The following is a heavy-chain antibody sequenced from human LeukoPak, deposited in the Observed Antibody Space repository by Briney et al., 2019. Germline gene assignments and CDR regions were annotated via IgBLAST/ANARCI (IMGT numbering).Heavy chain of an antibody. CDR3: ARQVGRGYVWGSYSYYLDY. CDR1: GGSISSSSYY. CDR2: IYYSGST. V-gene: IGHV4-39*01. J-gene: IGHJ4*02. D-gene: IGHD3-16*01. Sequence: SETLSLTCTVSGGSISSSSYYWGWIRQPPGKGLEWIGSIYYSGSTYYNPSLKSRVTISVDTSKNQFSLKLSSVTAADTAVYYCARQVGRGYVWGSYSYYLDYWGQGTLVTVSS.